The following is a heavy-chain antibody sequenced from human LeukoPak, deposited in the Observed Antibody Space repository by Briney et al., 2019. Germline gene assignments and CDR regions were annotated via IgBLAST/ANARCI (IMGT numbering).Heavy chain of an antibody. CDR3: ARDHEGYCSGGSCSLFDY. CDR1: GFTFSSYS. J-gene: IGHJ4*02. D-gene: IGHD2-15*01. Sequence: SGGSLRLSCAASGFTFSSYSMNWVRQAPGKGLEWVSSISSSSSYIYYAHSVKGRFTISRDNAKNSLYLQMNSLRAEDTAVYYCARDHEGYCSGGSCSLFDYWGQGTLVTVSS. CDR2: ISSSSSYI. V-gene: IGHV3-21*01.